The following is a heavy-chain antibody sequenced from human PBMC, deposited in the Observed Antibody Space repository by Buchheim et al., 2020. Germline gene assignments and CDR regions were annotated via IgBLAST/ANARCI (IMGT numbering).Heavy chain of an antibody. CDR3: ARRSYTSAWTPL. CDR1: GDSFSRSGYY. J-gene: IGHJ4*02. Sequence: QVQLQESGPGLVKSSETLSLTCTVSGDSFSRSGYYWPWIRQAPGKGLEWIGCYYNDGNIYYNPSLKSRATISLDTSKSQFSLKLSSVTDADAGVYYCARRSYTSAWTPLWGQGTL. V-gene: IGHV4-39*01. D-gene: IGHD6-19*01. CDR2: YYNDGNI.